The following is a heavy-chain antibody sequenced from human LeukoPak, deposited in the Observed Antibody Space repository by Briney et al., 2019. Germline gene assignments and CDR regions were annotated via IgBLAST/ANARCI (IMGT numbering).Heavy chain of an antibody. Sequence: ASVKVSCKASGYTFTGYYMHWVRQAPGQGLEWMGWINPNSGGTKYAQKFQGRVTMTRDTSISTAYMELSRLRSDGTAVYYCASQTLVAVTIHHWGQGTLVTVSS. CDR3: ASQTLVAVTIHH. J-gene: IGHJ4*02. D-gene: IGHD6-19*01. CDR2: INPNSGGT. V-gene: IGHV1-2*02. CDR1: GYTFTGYY.